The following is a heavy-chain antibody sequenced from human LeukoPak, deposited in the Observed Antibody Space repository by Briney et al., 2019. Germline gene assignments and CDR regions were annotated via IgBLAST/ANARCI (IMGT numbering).Heavy chain of an antibody. CDR1: RYTFTGYY. CDR3: ARARRNYYDSSGYFY. CDR2: INPNSGGT. V-gene: IGHV1-2*04. J-gene: IGHJ4*02. Sequence: ASVKVSCKASRYTFTGYYMHWVRQAPGQGLEWMGWINPNSGGTNYAQKFQGWVTMTRDTSISTAYMELSRLRSDDTAVYYCARARRNYYDSSGYFYWGQGTLVTVSS. D-gene: IGHD3-22*01.